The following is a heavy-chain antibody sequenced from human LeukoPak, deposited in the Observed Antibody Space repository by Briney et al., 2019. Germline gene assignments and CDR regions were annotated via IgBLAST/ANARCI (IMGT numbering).Heavy chain of an antibody. D-gene: IGHD5-12*01. CDR2: INHSGST. CDR3: ARGGSGYDSNPYFDY. V-gene: IGHV4-34*01. Sequence: SEALSLTCAVYGGSFSGYYWSWIRQPPGKGLEWIGEINHSGSTNYNPSLTSRVTISVDTSKNQFSLKLSSVTAADTAVYYCARGGSGYDSNPYFDYWGQGTLVTVSS. J-gene: IGHJ4*02. CDR1: GGSFSGYY.